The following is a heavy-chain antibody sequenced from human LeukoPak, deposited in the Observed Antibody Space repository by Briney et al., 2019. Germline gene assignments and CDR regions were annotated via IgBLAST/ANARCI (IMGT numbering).Heavy chain of an antibody. V-gene: IGHV4-34*01. D-gene: IGHD3-22*01. CDR3: ATDSSGYYFDY. Sequence: SETLSLTCAVYGESFSGYYWSWIRQPPGKGLEWIGEINHSGSTYYNPSLKSRVTISVDTSKNQFSLKLSSVTAADTAVYYCATDSSGYYFDYWGQGTLVTVSS. J-gene: IGHJ4*02. CDR2: INHSGST. CDR1: GESFSGYY.